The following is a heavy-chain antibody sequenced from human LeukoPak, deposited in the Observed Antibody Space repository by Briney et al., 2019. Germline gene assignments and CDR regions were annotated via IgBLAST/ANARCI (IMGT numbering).Heavy chain of an antibody. V-gene: IGHV1-69*05. CDR1: GGTFSSYA. CDR2: IIPIFGTA. D-gene: IGHD1-26*01. CDR3: AVSSGSYLSPDY. J-gene: IGHJ4*02. Sequence: SVKVSCKASGGTFSSYAISWVRQAPGQGPEWMGGIIPIFGTANYAQKFQGRVTITTDESTSTAYMELSSLRSEDTAVYYCAVSSGSYLSPDYWGQGTLVTASS.